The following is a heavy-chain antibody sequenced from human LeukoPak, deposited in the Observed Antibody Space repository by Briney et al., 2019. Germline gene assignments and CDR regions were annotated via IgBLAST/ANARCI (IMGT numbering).Heavy chain of an antibody. J-gene: IGHJ4*02. V-gene: IGHV3-13*04. CDR3: ARGSGSHFDY. CDR1: GFXFSNYD. Sequence: GGSLRLSCGASGFXFSNYDIFWVRQTTGKGLEWVSTIGAADDTYYPGSVRGRFTISRESAKDSLYLQMNSLRAGDTAVYYCARGSGSHFDYWGQGTLVTVSS. D-gene: IGHD1-26*01. CDR2: IGAADDT.